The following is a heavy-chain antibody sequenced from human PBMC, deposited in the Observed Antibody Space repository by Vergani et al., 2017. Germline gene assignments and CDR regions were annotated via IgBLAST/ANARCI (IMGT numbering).Heavy chain of an antibody. CDR1: GFTFDDYA. CDR2: ISWNSGSI. Sequence: EVQLVESGGGLVQPGRSLRLSCAASGFTFDDYAMHWVRQAPGKGLEWVSGISWNSGSIGYADSVKGRFTISRDNSKNTLYLQMNSLRAEDTAVYYCARDKDGYNYSFDYWGQGTLVTVSS. V-gene: IGHV3-9*01. D-gene: IGHD5-24*01. CDR3: ARDKDGYNYSFDY. J-gene: IGHJ4*02.